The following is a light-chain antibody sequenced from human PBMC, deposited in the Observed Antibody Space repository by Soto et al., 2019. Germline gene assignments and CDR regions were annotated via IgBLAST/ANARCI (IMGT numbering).Light chain of an antibody. J-gene: IGKJ3*01. V-gene: IGKV3-15*01. Sequence: EIVMTQSPATLSVSPGERATLSCRASQSVSSNLAWYQQKPGQAPRLLIYGASTRDTGIPARFSGGGSGTDFTLTISSLQSEDFAVYYCQQAGTFGPGTKVDIK. CDR1: QSVSSN. CDR3: QQAGT. CDR2: GAS.